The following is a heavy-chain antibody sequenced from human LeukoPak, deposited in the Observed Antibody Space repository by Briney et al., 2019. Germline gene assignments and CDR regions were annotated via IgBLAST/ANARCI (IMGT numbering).Heavy chain of an antibody. V-gene: IGHV3-23*01. Sequence: GGSPRLSCAASGFTFSSYAMSWVRQAPGKGLEWVSAISGSGGSTYYADSVKGRFTISRDNSKNTLYLQMNSLRAEDTAVYYCANRGYSGYPFDYWGQGTLVTVSS. CDR1: GFTFSSYA. CDR3: ANRGYSGYPFDY. CDR2: ISGSGGST. J-gene: IGHJ4*02. D-gene: IGHD5-12*01.